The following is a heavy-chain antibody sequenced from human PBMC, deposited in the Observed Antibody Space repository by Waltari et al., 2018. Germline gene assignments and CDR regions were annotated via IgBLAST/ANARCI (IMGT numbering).Heavy chain of an antibody. CDR3: ARGYMTTVTTLGY. Sequence: EVQLVESGGGLVKPGGSLRLSCAASGFTFSSYSMNWVRQAPGKGVEGVCSISSSSSYIYYADSVRGRFTITRDNAKNSLYLQMNSLRAEDTAVYYCARGYMTTVTTLGYWGQGTLVTVSS. J-gene: IGHJ4*02. D-gene: IGHD4-17*01. CDR1: GFTFSSYS. CDR2: ISSSSSYI. V-gene: IGHV3-21*01.